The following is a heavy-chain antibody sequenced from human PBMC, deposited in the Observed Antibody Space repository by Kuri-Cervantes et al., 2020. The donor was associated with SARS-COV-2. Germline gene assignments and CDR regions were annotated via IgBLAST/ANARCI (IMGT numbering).Heavy chain of an antibody. CDR1: GFTFSSYG. Sequence: GGSLRLSCAASGFTFSSYGMHWVRQAPGKGLEWVAVISYDGSNKYYADSVKGRFTISRDNSRNTLYLQMNSLRAEDTAVYYCAKSYDFWSGYYRPYYYYGMDVWGQGTTVTVSS. CDR3: AKSYDFWSGYYRPYYYYGMDV. J-gene: IGHJ6*02. CDR2: ISYDGSNK. D-gene: IGHD3-3*01. V-gene: IGHV3-30*18.